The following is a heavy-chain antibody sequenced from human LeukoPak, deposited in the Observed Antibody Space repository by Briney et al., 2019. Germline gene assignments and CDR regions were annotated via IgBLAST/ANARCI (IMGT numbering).Heavy chain of an antibody. CDR1: GFTFSSYA. CDR2: ISYDGSSD. J-gene: IGHJ4*02. V-gene: IGHV3-30-3*01. D-gene: IGHD6-13*01. Sequence: GGSLRLSCAASGFTFSSYAMHWVRQAPGQGLEWVAVISYDGSSDYCADSVKGRFTISRDNSKSTLYLQMNSLRTEDTAVFYCARALGAAAGFPFDYWGQGTLVSVSS. CDR3: ARALGAAAGFPFDY.